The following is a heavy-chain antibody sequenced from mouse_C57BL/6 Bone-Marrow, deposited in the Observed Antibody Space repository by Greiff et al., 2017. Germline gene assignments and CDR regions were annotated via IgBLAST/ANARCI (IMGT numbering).Heavy chain of an antibody. CDR1: GFNIKDDY. D-gene: IGHD1-3*01. Sequence: VQLQQSGAELVRPGASVKLSCTASGFNIKDDYMHWVKQRPEQGLEWIGWIDPENGDTEYASKFQGKATITADTPSNTAYLQLSGLTSEDTAVYYCRSSAWFAYWGQGTLVTVSA. V-gene: IGHV14-4*01. CDR3: RSSAWFAY. CDR2: IDPENGDT. J-gene: IGHJ3*01.